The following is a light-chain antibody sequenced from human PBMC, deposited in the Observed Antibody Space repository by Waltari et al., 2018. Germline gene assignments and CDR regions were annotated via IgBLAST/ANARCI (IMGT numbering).Light chain of an antibody. CDR1: QSITGN. CDR2: GAS. CDR3: QQYNNWLPLT. V-gene: IGKV3-15*01. Sequence: EIVLTQSPVILSVSPGERTTLSCRASQSITGNLAWYQQKPGQSPRLLIYGASIRAACIPARFSGSGSGTEFTLIISSLQSEDFAVYYCQQYNNWLPLTFGGGTKVEIK. J-gene: IGKJ4*01.